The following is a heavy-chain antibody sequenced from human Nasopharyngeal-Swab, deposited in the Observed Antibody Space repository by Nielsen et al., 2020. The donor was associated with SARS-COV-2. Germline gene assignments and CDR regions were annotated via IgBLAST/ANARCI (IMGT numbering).Heavy chain of an antibody. CDR2: INSDGSST. CDR3: ARSRKLMDV. Sequence: ETLSLTCAASGFTFSSYWMHWVRRAPGKGLVWVSRINSDGSSTSYADSVKGRFTISRDNAKNTLYLQMNSLRAEDTAVYYCARSRKLMDVWGQGTTVTVSS. D-gene: IGHD6-13*01. J-gene: IGHJ6*02. V-gene: IGHV3-74*01. CDR1: GFTFSSYW.